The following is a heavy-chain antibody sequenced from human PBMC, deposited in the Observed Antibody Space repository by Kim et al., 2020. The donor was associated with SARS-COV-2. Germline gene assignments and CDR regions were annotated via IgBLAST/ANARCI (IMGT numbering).Heavy chain of an antibody. CDR1: GFTLSNYW. CDR2: SNGDGSRP. J-gene: IGHJ5*02. V-gene: IGHV3-74*01. Sequence: GGSLRLSCAASGFTLSNYWMHWVRQAPGRGLVWVSRSNGDGSRPTYADSVKGRFTVSGDNAKNTLYLQMNSLRAEDTAVYYCAKSDWIDPRGQGTLFTVS. D-gene: IGHD3-3*01. CDR3: AKSDWIDP.